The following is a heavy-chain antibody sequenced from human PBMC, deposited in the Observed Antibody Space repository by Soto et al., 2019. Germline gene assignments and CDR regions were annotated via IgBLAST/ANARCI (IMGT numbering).Heavy chain of an antibody. CDR1: GGTFSSAV. Sequence: QVQLEQSGAEVKKPGSSVKVCWKAGGGTFSSAVIRWLRPAPGQGLEWVGGIIPIFGTANYAQKFQGRVTITADESTSTAYMELSSLRSEDTAVYYCAGPPELTRIYYYYGMDVWGQGTTVTVSS. CDR2: IIPIFGTA. J-gene: IGHJ6*02. CDR3: AGPPELTRIYYYYGMDV. V-gene: IGHV1-69*12. D-gene: IGHD1-7*01.